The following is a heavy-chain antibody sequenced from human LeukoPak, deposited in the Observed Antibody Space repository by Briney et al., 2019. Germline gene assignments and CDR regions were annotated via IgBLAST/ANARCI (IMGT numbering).Heavy chain of an antibody. J-gene: IGHJ4*02. CDR3: ARAPYDSGGYYDYYFDY. Sequence: PSETLCLTCTASGGSISSYYWSWIRQPPGKGLEWIGYIYYSGSTNYNPSLKSRVTISVDTSKNQFPLKLGSVTAADTAVYYCARAPYDSGGYYDYYFDYWGQGTLVTVSS. CDR2: IYYSGST. D-gene: IGHD3-22*01. V-gene: IGHV4-59*08. CDR1: GGSISSYY.